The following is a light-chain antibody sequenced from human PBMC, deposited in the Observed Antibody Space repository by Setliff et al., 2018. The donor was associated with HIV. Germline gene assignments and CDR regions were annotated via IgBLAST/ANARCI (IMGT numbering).Light chain of an antibody. V-gene: IGLV2-14*01. J-gene: IGLJ1*01. CDR3: SSYTSSSTYV. CDR2: DVS. CDR1: SSDVGGYNY. Sequence: ALAQPASVSGSPGQSITISCTGTSSDVGGYNYVSWYQQHPGKAPKLMIYDVSKRPSGVSNRFSGSKSGNTASLTISGLQAEDEADYYCSSYTSSSTYVFGTGTKVTVL.